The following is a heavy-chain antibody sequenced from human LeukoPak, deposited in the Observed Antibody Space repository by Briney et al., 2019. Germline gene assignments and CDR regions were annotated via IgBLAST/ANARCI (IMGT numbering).Heavy chain of an antibody. Sequence: PSETLSLTCTVSGGSISSYYRSWIRQPPGKGLEWIGYIYYSGSTNYNPSLKSRVTISVDTSKNQFSLKLSSVTAADTAVYYCARAAGHFDYWGQGTLVTVSS. CDR1: GGSISSYY. J-gene: IGHJ4*02. V-gene: IGHV4-59*08. D-gene: IGHD6-13*01. CDR2: IYYSGST. CDR3: ARAAGHFDY.